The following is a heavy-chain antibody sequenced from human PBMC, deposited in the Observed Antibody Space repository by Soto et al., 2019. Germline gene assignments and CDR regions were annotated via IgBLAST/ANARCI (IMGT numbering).Heavy chain of an antibody. J-gene: IGHJ6*02. Sequence: GGSLRLSCAASGFTLSSYSMNWVRQAPGKGLEWVSSISSSSSYIYYADSVKGRFTISRDNAKNSLYLQMNSLRAEDTAVYYCARDYCSGGSCYGKLYYYGMDVWGQGTTVTVSS. CDR2: ISSSSSYI. D-gene: IGHD2-15*01. V-gene: IGHV3-21*01. CDR1: GFTLSSYS. CDR3: ARDYCSGGSCYGKLYYYGMDV.